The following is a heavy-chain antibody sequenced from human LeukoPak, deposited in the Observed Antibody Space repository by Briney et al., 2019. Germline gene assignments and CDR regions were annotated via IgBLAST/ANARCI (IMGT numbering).Heavy chain of an antibody. CDR2: IWYDGSNK. J-gene: IGHJ4*02. D-gene: IGHD6-19*01. CDR1: GFTFSSYG. Sequence: GGSLRLSCAASGFTFSSYGMHWVRQAPGKGLEWVAVIWYDGSNKYYADSVKGRFTISRDNSKNTLYLQMNSLRAKDTAVYYCARDHSSGWYSDYFDYWGQGTLVTVSS. CDR3: ARDHSSGWYSDYFDY. V-gene: IGHV3-33*01.